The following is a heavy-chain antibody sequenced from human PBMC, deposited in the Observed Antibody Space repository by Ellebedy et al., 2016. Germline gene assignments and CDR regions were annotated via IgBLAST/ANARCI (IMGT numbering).Heavy chain of an antibody. D-gene: IGHD5-18*01. V-gene: IGHV4-4*02. Sequence: SETLSLXXAVSGDSISSSNWWSWVRQHPVKGLEWIGYIYYSGNTNYNPSLKSRVTISVDTSKNQFSLNLRSVTAADTAVYYCARDKVDTAITSFYYGLDVWGQGTTVTVSS. CDR1: GDSISSSNW. CDR2: IYYSGNT. J-gene: IGHJ6*02. CDR3: ARDKVDTAITSFYYGLDV.